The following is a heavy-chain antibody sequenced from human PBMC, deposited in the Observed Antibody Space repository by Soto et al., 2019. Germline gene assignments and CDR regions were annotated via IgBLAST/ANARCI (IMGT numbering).Heavy chain of an antibody. D-gene: IGHD6-13*01. V-gene: IGHV4-34*01. CDR3: ARNLRRSSSSRYYYYMDV. CDR1: GGSFSGFC. CDR2: INHSGST. J-gene: IGHJ6*03. Sequence: PFEILCLTWAVYGGSFSGFCGSWIRQPPGKGLEWIGEINHSGSTNYNPSLKSRVTISVDTSKNQFSLKLSSVTAADTAVYYCARNLRRSSSSRYYYYMDVWGKGTTVTVSS.